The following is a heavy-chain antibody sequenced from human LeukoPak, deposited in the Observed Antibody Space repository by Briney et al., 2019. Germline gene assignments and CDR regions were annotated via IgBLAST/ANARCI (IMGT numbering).Heavy chain of an antibody. J-gene: IGHJ5*02. Sequence: SETLSLTCAVYGGSFSGYYWSWIRQPPGKGLEWIGEINHSGSTNYNPSLESRVTISVDTSKNQFSLKLSSVTAADTAVYYCARASRKSTMIVVVSNGWFDPWGQGTLVTVSS. CDR3: ARASRKSTMIVVVSNGWFDP. D-gene: IGHD3-22*01. V-gene: IGHV4-34*01. CDR1: GGSFSGYY. CDR2: INHSGST.